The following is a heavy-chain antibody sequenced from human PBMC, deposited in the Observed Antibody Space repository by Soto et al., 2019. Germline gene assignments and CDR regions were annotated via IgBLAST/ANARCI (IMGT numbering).Heavy chain of an antibody. V-gene: IGHV3-15*07. Sequence: GGSLRLSCAASGFSFNNAWMNWVRQAPGEGLEWVGRIKSKTVGGTTDYTAPVKGRFTISRDDSKNTLYLQMNSLKTEDTAVYYCTTDYCISTTCYLNFWGQGALVTVSS. CDR3: TTDYCISTTCYLNF. J-gene: IGHJ4*02. CDR2: IKSKTVGGTT. D-gene: IGHD2-2*01. CDR1: GFSFNNAW.